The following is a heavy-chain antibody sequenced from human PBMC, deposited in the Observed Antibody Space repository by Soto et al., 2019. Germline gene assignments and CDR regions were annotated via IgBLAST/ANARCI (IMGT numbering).Heavy chain of an antibody. CDR2: IAWNRGRE. V-gene: IGHV3-9*01. Sequence: EVQLVESGGGLVQPGRSLRLSCAASGFTFDDYAMHWVRQAPGKGLEWVSGIAWNRGREGYADSVKGRFTISRDNARNFLYLQMNSLRAEDTALYYCSKYRNWLVWFGDYLYMDVWGEGTTVTVSS. CDR3: SKYRNWLVWFGDYLYMDV. J-gene: IGHJ6*03. D-gene: IGHD3-10*01. CDR1: GFTFDDYA.